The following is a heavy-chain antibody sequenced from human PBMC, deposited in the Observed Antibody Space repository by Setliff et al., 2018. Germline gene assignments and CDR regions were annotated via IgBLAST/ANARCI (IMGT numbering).Heavy chain of an antibody. D-gene: IGHD3-10*01. CDR1: GFTFSSHA. V-gene: IGHV3-23*01. CDR3: ARDHWGGSGRYPSYYYFMDV. Sequence: PGGSLRLSCAASGFTFSSHAMTWARQASGKGLEWVSAISGSSSSIHYGDSVKGRFTISRDNSKNTLYLQMNGLRVEDTAVYYCARDHWGGSGRYPSYYYFMDVWGKGTTVTVSS. CDR2: ISGSSSSI. J-gene: IGHJ6*03.